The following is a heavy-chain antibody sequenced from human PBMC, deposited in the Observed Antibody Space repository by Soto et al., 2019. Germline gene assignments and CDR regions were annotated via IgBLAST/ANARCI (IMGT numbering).Heavy chain of an antibody. CDR1: GFTFSTYA. D-gene: IGHD3-3*01. V-gene: IGHV3-23*01. J-gene: IGHJ6*02. CDR3: AKNGDFWSWGMDV. Sequence: GGSLRLSCAASGFTFSTYAMTWVRQSPGKGLEWVAIISSSGDGTYYVDSVKGRFTISRDNSRNTLNLQMNSLRAEDTAVYYCAKNGDFWSWGMDVWGQGTTVTVSS. CDR2: ISSSGDGT.